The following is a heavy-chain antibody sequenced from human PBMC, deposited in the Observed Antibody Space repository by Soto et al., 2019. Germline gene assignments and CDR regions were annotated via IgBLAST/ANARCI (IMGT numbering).Heavy chain of an antibody. Sequence: QLQLQESGSGLVKPSQTLSLTCAVSGDSISSGGYSWSWIRQPPGKGLEWIGYIYHSGSTYYNPSLKSRVTFSVDRSKNQFSLNLSSVTAADTAVYYCARAPARYYYDSSGYYYGDYFDYWGQGTLVTVS. D-gene: IGHD3-22*01. CDR1: GDSISSGGYS. V-gene: IGHV4-30-2*01. CDR2: IYHSGST. J-gene: IGHJ4*02. CDR3: ARAPARYYYDSSGYYYGDYFDY.